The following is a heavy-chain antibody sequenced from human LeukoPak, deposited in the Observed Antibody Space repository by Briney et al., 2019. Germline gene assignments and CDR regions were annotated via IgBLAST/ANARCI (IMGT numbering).Heavy chain of an antibody. CDR1: GGSISSYY. J-gene: IGHJ4*02. CDR3: ARDVAASAYFDY. D-gene: IGHD3-16*01. Sequence: RSSETLSLTCTVSGGSISSYYWSWIRQPPGKGLEWIGYIYYSGSTNYNPSLKSRVTISVDTSKNQFSLKLSSVTAADTAVYYCARDVAASAYFDYWGQGTLVTVSS. CDR2: IYYSGST. V-gene: IGHV4-59*01.